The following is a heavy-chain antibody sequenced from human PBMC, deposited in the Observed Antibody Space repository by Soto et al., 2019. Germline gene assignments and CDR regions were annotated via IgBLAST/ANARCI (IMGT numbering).Heavy chain of an antibody. Sequence: QVQLVESGGGVVQPGGSVRLSCAASGFTFSTYAIHWVRQAPGKGLDCVAVISYDGDIEYYGDSVKGRFTISRDNSKNTVYLHKRSLRTEDTAVYYCARDRRYCSGGSCYPWAYGMAVWGQGTPVTVSS. V-gene: IGHV3-30-3*01. CDR3: ARDRRYCSGGSCYPWAYGMAV. D-gene: IGHD2-15*01. CDR1: GFTFSTYA. CDR2: ISYDGDIE. J-gene: IGHJ6*02.